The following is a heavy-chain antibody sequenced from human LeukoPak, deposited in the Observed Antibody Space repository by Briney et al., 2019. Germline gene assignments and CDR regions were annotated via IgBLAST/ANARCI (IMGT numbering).Heavy chain of an antibody. CDR2: IYTSGST. CDR3: ARLLVGVNWIDP. V-gene: IGHV4-61*02. D-gene: IGHD2-2*01. J-gene: IGHJ5*02. CDR1: GGSNSSGSYY. Sequence: SQTLSLTRTVSGGSNSSGSYYWSWIRQPAGKGLEWIGRIYTSGSTNYNPSLKSRVTISVDTSKNQFSLTLSSVTAADTAVYYCARLLVGVNWIDPWGQGTLVTVSS.